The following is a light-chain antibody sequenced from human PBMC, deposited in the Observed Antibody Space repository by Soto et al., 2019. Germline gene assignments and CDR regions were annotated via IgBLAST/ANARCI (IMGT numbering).Light chain of an antibody. J-gene: IGLJ2*01. CDR3: VLYMGSGSVV. CDR1: SGSVSTSYY. CDR2: NTN. V-gene: IGLV8-61*01. Sequence: QAVVTQEPSLSVSPGGTVTLTCGLSSGSVSTSYYPGWYQQTPGQAPRTLIYNTNSRSSGVPDRFSGSILGNKAALTITGAQADDESDYYCVLYMGSGSVVFGGGTKLTVL.